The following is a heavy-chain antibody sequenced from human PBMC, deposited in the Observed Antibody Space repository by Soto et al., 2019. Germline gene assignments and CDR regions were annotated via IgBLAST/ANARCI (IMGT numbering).Heavy chain of an antibody. D-gene: IGHD3-10*01. CDR3: ARVPQSRGVIILDWFDP. CDR1: GYTFTNYD. V-gene: IGHV1-8*01. J-gene: IGHJ5*02. CDR2: MNPNSGNT. Sequence: QVQLVQSGAEVKKPGASVKVSCKASGYTFTNYDSNWVRQATGQGLEWMGWMNPNSGNTGYAQKFQGRVTMTSNTSISTVYMELSSLRSEDTAVYYCARVPQSRGVIILDWFDPWGQGTLVTVSS.